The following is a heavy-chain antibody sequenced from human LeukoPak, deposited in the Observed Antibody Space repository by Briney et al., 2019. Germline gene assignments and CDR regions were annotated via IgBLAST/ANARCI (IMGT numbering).Heavy chain of an antibody. V-gene: IGHV4-4*07. Sequence: PSETLSLTCTVSGGSISSYYWSWIRQPAGKGLEWIGRIYTSGSTNYNPSLKSRVTMSVDTSKNQFSLKLSSVTAADTAVYYCARVEQGVVVPAATSYYYYYYMDVWGKGTTVTVSS. CDR2: IYTSGST. CDR3: ARVEQGVVVPAATSYYYYYYMDV. J-gene: IGHJ6*03. D-gene: IGHD2-2*01. CDR1: GGSISSYY.